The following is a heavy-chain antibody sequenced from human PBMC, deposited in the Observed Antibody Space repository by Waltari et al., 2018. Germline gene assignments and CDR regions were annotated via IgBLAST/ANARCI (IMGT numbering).Heavy chain of an antibody. CDR2: IYYSGST. D-gene: IGHD3-3*01. CDR3: LGLKDVWSGSHRFFDY. CDR1: GGSISSSSYY. Sequence: QLQLQESGPGLVKPSETLSLTCTVSGGSISSSSYYWGWIRQPPGKGLEWIGSIYYSGSTYYNPSLKSRVTISVDTSKNQFSLKLSSVTAADTAVYYCLGLKDVWSGSHRFFDYWGQGTLVTVSS. V-gene: IGHV4-39*07. J-gene: IGHJ4*02.